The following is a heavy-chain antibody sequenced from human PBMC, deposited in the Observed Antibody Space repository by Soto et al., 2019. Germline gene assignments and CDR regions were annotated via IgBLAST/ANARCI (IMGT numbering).Heavy chain of an antibody. J-gene: IGHJ6*02. CDR3: ARFRGSYGMDV. CDR1: GGTFSSYT. CDR2: IIPILGIA. Sequence: QVQLVQSGAEVKKPGSSVKVSCKASGGTFSSYTISWVRQAPGQGLEWMGRIIPILGIANYAQKFQGRVTITADKSTSTAYMELSSMRSEDTAVYYCARFRGSYGMDVWGQGTTVTVSS. D-gene: IGHD3-10*01. V-gene: IGHV1-69*02.